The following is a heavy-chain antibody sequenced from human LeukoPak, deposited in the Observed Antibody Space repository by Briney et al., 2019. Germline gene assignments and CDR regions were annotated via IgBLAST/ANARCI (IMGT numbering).Heavy chain of an antibody. V-gene: IGHV4-34*01. J-gene: IGHJ4*02. Sequence: SETLSLTCAVYGGSFSGYYWSWIRQPPGKGLEWIGEINHSGSTNYNPSLKSRVTISVDTSKNQFSLKLSSVTAADTAVYYCARGHYDILTGYREDYWGQGTLVTVSS. CDR2: INHSGST. CDR3: ARGHYDILTGYREDY. D-gene: IGHD3-9*01. CDR1: GGSFSGYY.